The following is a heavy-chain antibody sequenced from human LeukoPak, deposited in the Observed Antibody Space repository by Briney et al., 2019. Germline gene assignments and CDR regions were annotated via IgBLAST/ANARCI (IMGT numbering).Heavy chain of an antibody. D-gene: IGHD2-2*01. Sequence: SVKVSCKASGGTFSSYAISWVRQAPGQGLEWMGWISAYNGNTNYAQKLQGRVTMTTDTSTSTAYMELRSLRSDDTAVYYCARGPSNFVVVPAAYYDYWGQGTLVTVSS. CDR2: ISAYNGNT. V-gene: IGHV1-18*01. CDR1: GGTFSSYA. CDR3: ARGPSNFVVVPAAYYDY. J-gene: IGHJ4*02.